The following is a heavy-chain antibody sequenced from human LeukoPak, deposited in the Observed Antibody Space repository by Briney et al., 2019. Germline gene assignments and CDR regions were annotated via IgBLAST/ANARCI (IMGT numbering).Heavy chain of an antibody. Sequence: PGGSLRLSCAASGFTFSSYEMNWVRQAPGKGLEWVSYISSSGSTIYYADSVKGRFTISRDSAKNSLYLQMNSLRAEDTAVYYCARGRRYCSGGSCYSKAHYYYYYVDVWGKGTTVTISS. CDR3: ARGRRYCSGGSCYSKAHYYYYYVDV. J-gene: IGHJ6*03. V-gene: IGHV3-48*03. CDR1: GFTFSSYE. CDR2: ISSSGSTI. D-gene: IGHD2-15*01.